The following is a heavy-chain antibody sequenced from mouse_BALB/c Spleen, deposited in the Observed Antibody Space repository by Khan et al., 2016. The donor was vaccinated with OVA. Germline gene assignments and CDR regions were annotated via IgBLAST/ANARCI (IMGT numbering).Heavy chain of an antibody. CDR3: ASHLTGSFAY. V-gene: IGHV5-6*01. Sequence: EVELVESGGDLVKPGGSLKLSCAASGFSFSSYSMSWVRQTPDKRLEWVATISSGGDYTYYPDSVKGRFTIYRDEAKNTQFLQMSSLTSSDTAMYYCASHLTGSFAYWGQGTLVTVSA. CDR1: GFSFSSYS. D-gene: IGHD4-1*01. CDR2: ISSGGDYT. J-gene: IGHJ3*01.